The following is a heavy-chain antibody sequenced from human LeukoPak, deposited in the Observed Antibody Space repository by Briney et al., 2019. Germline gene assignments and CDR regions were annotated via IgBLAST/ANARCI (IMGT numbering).Heavy chain of an antibody. CDR3: ARVDVDILKADY. D-gene: IGHD5-12*01. CDR2: IYHSGST. Sequence: SETLSLTCAVSGYSISSGYYWGWIRQPPGKGLEWIGSIYHSGSTYYNPSLKSRVTISVDTSKNQFSLKLSSVTAADTAVYYCARVDVDILKADYWGHGTLVTVSS. V-gene: IGHV4-38-2*01. CDR1: GYSISSGYY. J-gene: IGHJ4*01.